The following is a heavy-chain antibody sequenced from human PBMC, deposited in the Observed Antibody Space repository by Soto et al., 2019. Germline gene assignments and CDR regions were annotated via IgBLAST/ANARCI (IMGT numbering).Heavy chain of an antibody. Sequence: SETLSLTCAVSGGSISSSNWWSRVSQPPGKGLEWIGEIYPSGSTNYNPSLKSRVTISVDKSNNQFSLKLSSVTAADTAVYYCAALGTYFYDTSDTTFDPWGQGTLVTVSS. CDR1: GGSISSSNW. V-gene: IGHV4-4*02. CDR3: AALGTYFYDTSDTTFDP. J-gene: IGHJ5*02. D-gene: IGHD3-22*01. CDR2: IYPSGST.